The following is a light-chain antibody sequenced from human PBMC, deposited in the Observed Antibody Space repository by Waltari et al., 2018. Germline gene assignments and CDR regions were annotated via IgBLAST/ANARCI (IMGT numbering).Light chain of an antibody. V-gene: IGKV4-1*01. Sequence: DIVMTQSPDSLAVSLGERATINCKSSQSVLFSSNSNNYLAWYQQKSGQPPKLLIYWASTRESGVPDRFSGSGSGTHFTLTISSLQAEDVAVYYCQQYYSTPWTFDQGTKVEIK. CDR3: QQYYSTPWT. CDR2: WAS. J-gene: IGKJ1*01. CDR1: QSVLFSSNSNNY.